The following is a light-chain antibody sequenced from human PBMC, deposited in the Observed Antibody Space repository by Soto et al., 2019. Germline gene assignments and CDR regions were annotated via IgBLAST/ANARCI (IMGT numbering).Light chain of an antibody. V-gene: IGLV2-14*01. CDR2: EVS. CDR3: RSYTSSNTVV. Sequence: QSALTQPASVSGSPGQSITISCTGTSRDVGGYVSWYQQHPGKASKLMIYEVSNRPSGVSNRFSGSKSGNTASLTISGLQAEDEADYYCRSYTSSNTVVFGGGTKLTVL. J-gene: IGLJ2*01. CDR1: SRDVGGY.